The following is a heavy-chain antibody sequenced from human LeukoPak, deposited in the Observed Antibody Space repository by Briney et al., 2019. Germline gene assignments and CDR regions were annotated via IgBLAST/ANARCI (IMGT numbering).Heavy chain of an antibody. J-gene: IGHJ4*02. V-gene: IGHV5-51*01. Sequence: GESLQISCKGSGYSFTSYWIGWVRQLPGKGLEWMGIIYPGDSDTRYSPSFQGQVTISADKSISTAYLQWSSLKASDTAMYYCARLSSSRASYFDCWGQGTLVTVSS. CDR2: IYPGDSDT. CDR1: GYSFTSYW. D-gene: IGHD3-10*01. CDR3: ARLSSSRASYFDC.